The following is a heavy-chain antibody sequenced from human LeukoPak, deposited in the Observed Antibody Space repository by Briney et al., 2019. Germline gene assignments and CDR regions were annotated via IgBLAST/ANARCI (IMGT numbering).Heavy chain of an antibody. V-gene: IGHV3-30*03. Sequence: GGSLILSCAASGFTFSSYAMHWVRQAPGKGLEWVAVISYDGNNKYYADSVKGRLTISRDNSKNTLYLQMNSLRDEDTAVYYCASRTFYGSSGFYLDNWGQGTLVTVSS. D-gene: IGHD3-22*01. CDR1: GFTFSSYA. J-gene: IGHJ4*02. CDR3: ASRTFYGSSGFYLDN. CDR2: ISYDGNNK.